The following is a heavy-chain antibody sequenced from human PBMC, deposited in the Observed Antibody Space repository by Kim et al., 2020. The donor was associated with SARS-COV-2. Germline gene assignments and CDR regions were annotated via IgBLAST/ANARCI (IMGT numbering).Heavy chain of an antibody. CDR3: ARDIQNFDY. CDR2: GST. D-gene: IGHD2-21*01. Sequence: GSTRYADSVKNRITITSDNSKNTLYVETTVLNAEDTAVYYCARDIQNFDYWGQGTLVTVSS. J-gene: IGHJ4*02. V-gene: IGHV3-53*01.